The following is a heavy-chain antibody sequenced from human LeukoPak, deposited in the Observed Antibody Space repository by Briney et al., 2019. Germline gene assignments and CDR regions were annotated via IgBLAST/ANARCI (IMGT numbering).Heavy chain of an antibody. CDR1: GYTFTSYA. J-gene: IGHJ4*02. V-gene: IGHV1-3*01. CDR3: ARGNSYYYDSSGWR. Sequence: ASVKVSCKGCGYTFTSYAMHWVRQAPGQRLEWMGWINAGNGNTKYSQKFQGRVTITRDTSASTAYMELSSLRSEDTAVYYCARGNSYYYDSSGWRWGQGTLVTVSS. D-gene: IGHD3-22*01. CDR2: INAGNGNT.